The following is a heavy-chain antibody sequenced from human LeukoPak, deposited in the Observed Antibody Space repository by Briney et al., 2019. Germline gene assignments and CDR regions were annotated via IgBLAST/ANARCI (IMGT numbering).Heavy chain of an antibody. CDR1: GFTFSSYG. Sequence: GGSLRLSCAASGFTFSSYGMHWVRQAPGKGLEWVAVISYDGSSKYYADSVKGRFTISRDNSKNTLYLQMNSLRAEDTAVYYCAKGDGYDYYFDYWGQGTLVTVSS. CDR2: ISYDGSSK. V-gene: IGHV3-30*18. CDR3: AKGDGYDYYFDY. D-gene: IGHD5-24*01. J-gene: IGHJ4*02.